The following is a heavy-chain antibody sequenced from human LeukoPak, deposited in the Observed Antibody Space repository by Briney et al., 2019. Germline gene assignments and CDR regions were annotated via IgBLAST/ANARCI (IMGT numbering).Heavy chain of an antibody. Sequence: SETLSLTCAVYGGSLSGYYWSRIRQPPGKGLEWIGEINHSGSTNYNPSLKSRVTISVDTSKNQFSLKLSSVTAADTAVYYCARGRTWGYYGSGSYYQNYYYYYYMDVWGKGTTVTVSS. CDR2: INHSGST. CDR1: GGSLSGYY. J-gene: IGHJ6*03. CDR3: ARGRTWGYYGSGSYYQNYYYYYYMDV. D-gene: IGHD3-10*01. V-gene: IGHV4-34*01.